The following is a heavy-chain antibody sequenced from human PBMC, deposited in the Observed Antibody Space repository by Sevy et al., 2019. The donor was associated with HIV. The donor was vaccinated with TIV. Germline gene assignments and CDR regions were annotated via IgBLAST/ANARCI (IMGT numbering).Heavy chain of an antibody. J-gene: IGHJ3*02. V-gene: IGHV7-4-1*02. CDR2: INTNTGNP. CDR3: AREYVGYDSGDAFDI. CDR1: GYTFTNYA. D-gene: IGHD5-12*01. Sequence: ASVKVSCKASGYTFTNYAMNWVRQAPGQGLEWMGWINTNTGNPTYAQGFTGRFVFSLDTSVSTAYLQISSLKAEDTAVYYGAREYVGYDSGDAFDIWGQGTMVTVSS.